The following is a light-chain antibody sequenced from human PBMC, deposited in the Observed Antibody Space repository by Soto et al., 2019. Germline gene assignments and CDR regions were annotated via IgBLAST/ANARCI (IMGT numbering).Light chain of an antibody. CDR2: DVN. CDR3: SSYIHPAVF. CDR1: SSDLDY. J-gene: IGLJ2*01. Sequence: QSVLTQPASVSGSPGQSITVSCTGTSSDLDYVSRYQQHPGKAPKLLIFDVNTRPSGVPDRFSASKTDNAASLTISGLQPEDEAHYYCSSYIHPAVFFGGGTKLTVL. V-gene: IGLV2-14*03.